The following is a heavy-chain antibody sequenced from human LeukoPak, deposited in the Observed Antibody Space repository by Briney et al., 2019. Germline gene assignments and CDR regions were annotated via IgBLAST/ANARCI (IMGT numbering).Heavy chain of an antibody. CDR2: IYHSGST. V-gene: IGHV4-4*02. J-gene: IGHJ4*02. CDR1: GGSISSSNW. CDR3: AREGGIVGATDY. Sequence: SETLSLTCAVSGGSISSSNWWSWVRQPPGKGLEWIGEIYHSGSTYYNPSLKSRVTISVDTSKNQFSLKLSSVTAADTAVYYCAREGGIVGATDYWGQGTLVTVSS. D-gene: IGHD1-26*01.